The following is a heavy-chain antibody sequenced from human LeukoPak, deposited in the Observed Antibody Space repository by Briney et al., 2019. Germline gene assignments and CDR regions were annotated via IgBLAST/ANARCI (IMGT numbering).Heavy chain of an antibody. CDR2: IIPIFGTA. V-gene: IGHV1-69*13. D-gene: IGHD5-18*01. Sequence: SVKVSCKASGGTFSSYAISWVRQAPGQGLEWMGGIIPIFGTANYAQKFQGRVTITADESASTAYMELSSLRSEDTAVYYCARAWGYSYGNYYYYYYMDVWGKGTTVTVSS. CDR1: GGTFSSYA. J-gene: IGHJ6*03. CDR3: ARAWGYSYGNYYYYYYMDV.